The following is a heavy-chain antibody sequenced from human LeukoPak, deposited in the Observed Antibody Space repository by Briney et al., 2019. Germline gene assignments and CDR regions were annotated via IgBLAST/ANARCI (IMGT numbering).Heavy chain of an antibody. D-gene: IGHD1-1*01. V-gene: IGHV2-5*02. CDR2: IYCDDEI. Sequence: SGPTLVKPTQTLTLPCTFSGFSLSTSGVGVGWIRQPPGKALEWLALIYCDDEIHYSKFLRGRLTITKTTLKNQVVLTMTNIDPVETATYYCVRRGRSGIYVYYCGQRNLVSVSS. J-gene: IGHJ4*02. CDR1: GFSLSTSGVG. CDR3: VRRGRSGIYVYY.